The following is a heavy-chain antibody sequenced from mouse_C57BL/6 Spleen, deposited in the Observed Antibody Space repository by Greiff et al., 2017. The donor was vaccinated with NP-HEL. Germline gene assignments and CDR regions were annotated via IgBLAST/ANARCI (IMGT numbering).Heavy chain of an antibody. D-gene: IGHD2-1*01. CDR1: GYTFTSYW. CDR2: IDPYDSYT. J-gene: IGHJ2*01. V-gene: IGHV1-50*01. CDR3: ARIYSFFDY. Sequence: QVQLQQPGAELVKPGASVKLSCKASGYTFTSYWMQWVKQRPGQGLEWIGEIDPYDSYTNYNPKFKGKATFTVDTSSSTAYMQLSSLTSEDSAVYYCARIYSFFDYWGQGTTLTVSS.